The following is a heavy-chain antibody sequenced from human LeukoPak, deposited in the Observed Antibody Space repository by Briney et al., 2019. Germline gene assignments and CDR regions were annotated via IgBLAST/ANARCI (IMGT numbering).Heavy chain of an antibody. CDR2: IYSGGST. J-gene: IGHJ4*02. D-gene: IGHD5-12*01. CDR3: ARGGGSGYEPFDY. V-gene: IGHV3-66*01. Sequence: PGGSLRLSCAASGFTFSSYDMHWVRQAPGKGLEWVSVIYSGGSTYYADSVKGRFTISRDNSKNTLYLQMNSLRAEDTAVYYCARGGGSGYEPFDYWGQGTLVTVSS. CDR1: GFTFSSYD.